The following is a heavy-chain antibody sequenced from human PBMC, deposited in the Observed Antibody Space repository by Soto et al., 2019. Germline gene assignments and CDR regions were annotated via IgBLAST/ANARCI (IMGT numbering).Heavy chain of an antibody. CDR3: AREIAAAGTAQDGAFDI. V-gene: IGHV1-69*13. CDR2: IIPIFGTA. Sequence: SVKGACKASGGSFSSYAISWVRHAPGQGLEWMGGIIPIFGTANYAQKFQGRVTITADESTSTAYMELSSLRSEDTAVYYCAREIAAAGTAQDGAFDIWGQGTMVTVSS. CDR1: GGSFSSYA. D-gene: IGHD6-13*01. J-gene: IGHJ3*02.